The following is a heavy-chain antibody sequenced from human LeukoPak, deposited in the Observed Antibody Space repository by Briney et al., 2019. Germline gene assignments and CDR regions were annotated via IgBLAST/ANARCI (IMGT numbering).Heavy chain of an antibody. J-gene: IGHJ3*02. CDR3: ARSSGEQWLVQGGAFDI. CDR2: IIPIFGTA. V-gene: IGHV1-69*06. Sequence: ASVKVSCKASGGTFSSYAISWVRQAPGQGLEWMGGIIPIFGTANYAQKFQGRVTITADKSTSTAYMELSSLRSEDTAVYYCARSSGEQWLVQGGAFDIWGQGTMVTVSS. D-gene: IGHD6-19*01. CDR1: GGTFSSYA.